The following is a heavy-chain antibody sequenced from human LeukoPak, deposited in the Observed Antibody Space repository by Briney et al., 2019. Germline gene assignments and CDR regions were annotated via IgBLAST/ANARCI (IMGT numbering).Heavy chain of an antibody. CDR2: ISNSANYI. J-gene: IGHJ4*02. D-gene: IGHD3-10*01. CDR1: GFTFSSYS. Sequence: GGSLRLSCAASGFTFSSYSINWVRQAPGKGLEWVASISNSANYIYYADSVKGRFTVSRDNAKNSLYLQMNTLRAEDTAVYYCARGFRFKILRGVQYFDYWGRGTLVSVSS. V-gene: IGHV3-21*01. CDR3: ARGFRFKILRGVQYFDY.